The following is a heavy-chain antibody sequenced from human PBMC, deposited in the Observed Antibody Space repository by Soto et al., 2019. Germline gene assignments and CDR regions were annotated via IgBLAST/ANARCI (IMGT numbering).Heavy chain of an antibody. Sequence: ASVKVSCKASGYTFTSYAMHWVRQAPGQRLEWMGWINAGNGNTKYSQKFQGRVTITRDTSASTAYMELSSLRSEDTAVYYCARVGCGGDCYPFDYWGQGTLVTV. D-gene: IGHD2-21*02. CDR1: GYTFTSYA. CDR3: ARVGCGGDCYPFDY. J-gene: IGHJ4*02. V-gene: IGHV1-3*01. CDR2: INAGNGNT.